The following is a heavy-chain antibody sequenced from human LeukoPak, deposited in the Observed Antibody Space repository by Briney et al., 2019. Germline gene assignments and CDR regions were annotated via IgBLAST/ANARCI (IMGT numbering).Heavy chain of an antibody. CDR1: GYTFTSYG. V-gene: IGHV1-18*01. D-gene: IGHD6-13*01. CDR3: ARYSSSWYWFDP. Sequence: ASVKVFCKASGYTFTSYGISWVRQAPGQGLEWMGWISAYNGNTNYAQKLQGRVTMTTDTSTSTAYMELRSLRSDDTAVYYCARYSSSWYWFDPWGQGTLVTVSS. J-gene: IGHJ5*02. CDR2: ISAYNGNT.